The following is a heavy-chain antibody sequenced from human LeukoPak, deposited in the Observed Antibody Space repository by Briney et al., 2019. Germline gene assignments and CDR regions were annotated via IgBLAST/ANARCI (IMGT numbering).Heavy chain of an antibody. J-gene: IGHJ4*02. V-gene: IGHV1-18*01. CDR2: ISAYNDNT. CDR3: ARVQSGSYHIGVDY. Sequence: ASVKVSCKASGYMFTSYGISWVRQAPGQGLEWMGWISAYNDNTNYAQELQGRVTMTTDTSTSTAYMELRSLRSDDTAVYYCARVQSGSYHIGVDYWGQGTLVTVSS. D-gene: IGHD1-26*01. CDR1: GYMFTSYG.